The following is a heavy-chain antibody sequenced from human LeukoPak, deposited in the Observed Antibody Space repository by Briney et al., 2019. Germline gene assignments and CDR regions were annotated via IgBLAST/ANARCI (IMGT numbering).Heavy chain of an antibody. CDR2: ISGSGGST. V-gene: IGHV3-23*01. D-gene: IGHD2-2*01. Sequence: GGSLRLSCAASGFTFSSYAMSWVRQAPGKGLEWVSAISGSGGSTYYADSVKGRFTISRDNSKNTLYLQMNSLRAEDTAVYYCAKPPVHRSSTSCYLGRNYYYYMDVWGKGTTVTVSS. CDR1: GFTFSSYA. CDR3: AKPPVHRSSTSCYLGRNYYYYMDV. J-gene: IGHJ6*03.